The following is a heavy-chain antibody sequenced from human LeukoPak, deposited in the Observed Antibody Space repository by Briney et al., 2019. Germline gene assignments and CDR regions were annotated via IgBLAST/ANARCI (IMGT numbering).Heavy chain of an antibody. V-gene: IGHV3-21*01. J-gene: IGHJ4*02. D-gene: IGHD1-14*01. Sequence: GGSLRLSCAASGFTFSSYTMHWVRQAPGKGLEWVSSISSSSSYIYYADSVKGRFTISRDNAKNSLYLQMNSLRAEDTAVYYCARGNRWVDYWGQGTLVTVSS. CDR1: GFTFSSYT. CDR2: ISSSSSYI. CDR3: ARGNRWVDY.